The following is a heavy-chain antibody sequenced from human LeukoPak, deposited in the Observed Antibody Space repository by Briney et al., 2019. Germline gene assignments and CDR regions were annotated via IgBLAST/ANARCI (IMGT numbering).Heavy chain of an antibody. Sequence: PSETLSLTCTVSGDSISRHYWNWIRQPAGEGLEWIGRINTSGSANYSPSLTSRVTISVDTSKNQFSLKLNSVTAADTAVYYCARLRYTSAWYSDYWGQGTLVTVSS. CDR3: ARLRYTSAWYSDY. J-gene: IGHJ4*02. CDR1: GDSISRHY. V-gene: IGHV4-4*07. CDR2: INTSGSA. D-gene: IGHD6-19*01.